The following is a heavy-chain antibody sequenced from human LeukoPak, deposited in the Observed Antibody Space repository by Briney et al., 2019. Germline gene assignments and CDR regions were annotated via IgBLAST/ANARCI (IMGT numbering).Heavy chain of an antibody. CDR2: ISSSSSHI. V-gene: IGHV3-21*01. Sequence: GGSLRLSCAASGLTFSSYSMNWVRQAPGKGLEWVSSISSSSSHIYYADSVKGRFTISRDNAKNSLYLQMNSLRAEDTAVYYCARGRGLPGPLDYWGQGTLVTVSS. D-gene: IGHD3-10*01. CDR1: GLTFSSYS. J-gene: IGHJ4*02. CDR3: ARGRGLPGPLDY.